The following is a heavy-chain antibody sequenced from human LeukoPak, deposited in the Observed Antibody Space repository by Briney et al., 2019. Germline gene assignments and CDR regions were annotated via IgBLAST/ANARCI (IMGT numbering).Heavy chain of an antibody. CDR1: GFTFSSYW. CDR3: VHNTSRSSFDY. V-gene: IGHV3-74*01. D-gene: IGHD6-13*01. CDR2: INSDGGST. J-gene: IGHJ4*02. Sequence: GGSLRLSCAASGFTFSSYWMHWVCQAPGKGLVWVSRINSDGGSTSYADSVKGRFTISRDNAKNTLYLQMNSLRAEDTAVYYCVHNTSRSSFDYWGQGTLVTVSS.